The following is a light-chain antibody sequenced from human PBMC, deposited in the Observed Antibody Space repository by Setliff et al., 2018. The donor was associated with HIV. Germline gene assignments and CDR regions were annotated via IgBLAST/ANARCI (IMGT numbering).Light chain of an antibody. CDR2: SNI. CDR3: AAWDDTVNGYV. J-gene: IGLJ1*01. V-gene: IGLV1-44*01. Sequence: QSVLTQPPSASGTPGQRVTISCSGSRSNIGRNSVTWYQQFPGAAPKLLIYSNIQQPSGVPDRFSGSKSGSSASLAISGLQPEDEADYYCAAWDDTVNGYVFGTGTNVTVL. CDR1: RSNIGRNS.